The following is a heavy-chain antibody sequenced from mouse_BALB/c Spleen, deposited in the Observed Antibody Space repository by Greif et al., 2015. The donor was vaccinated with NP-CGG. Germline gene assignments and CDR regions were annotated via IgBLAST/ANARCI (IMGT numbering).Heavy chain of an antibody. V-gene: IGHV14-3*02. D-gene: IGHD1-1*02. CDR3: ARDGSYSWFAY. CDR2: IDPANGNT. Sequence: VQLQQSGAELVKPGASVKLSCTASGFNIKDTYMHWVKQRPEQGLEWIGRIDPANGNTKYDPKFQGKATITADTSSNTAYLQLSSLTSGDTAVYYCARDGSYSWFAYWGQGTLVTVSA. J-gene: IGHJ3*01. CDR1: GFNIKDTY.